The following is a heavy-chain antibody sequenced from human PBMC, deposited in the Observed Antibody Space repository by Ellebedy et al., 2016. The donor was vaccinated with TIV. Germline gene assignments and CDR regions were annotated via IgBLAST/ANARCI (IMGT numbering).Heavy chain of an antibody. V-gene: IGHV3-66*01. Sequence: PGGSLRLSCAASGFSFSTYWMSWVRQAPGKGLEWVSDIYSDGRTYYHDSVKGRFTISRDNSKNTLYLQMNSLTVEDSAVYYCAREPVPTWAFDYWGQGTLVTVSS. CDR2: IYSDGRT. D-gene: IGHD4-11*01. CDR3: AREPVPTWAFDY. J-gene: IGHJ4*02. CDR1: GFSFSTYW.